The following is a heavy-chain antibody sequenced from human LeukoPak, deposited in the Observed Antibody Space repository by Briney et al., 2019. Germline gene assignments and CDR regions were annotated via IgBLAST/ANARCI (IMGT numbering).Heavy chain of an antibody. V-gene: IGHV3-43*01. CDR1: GFIFGDYT. CDR2: ISWDSISS. CDR3: AKDLKLAYTSVDH. Sequence: GGSLRLSCAASGFIFGDYTMHWVRQAPGKGLEWVSLISWDSISSFYADSVKGRFTISRDNRKNSLYLQMNSLRTEDTALYYCAKDLKLAYTSVDHWGQGTRVTVS. D-gene: IGHD6-19*01. J-gene: IGHJ4*02.